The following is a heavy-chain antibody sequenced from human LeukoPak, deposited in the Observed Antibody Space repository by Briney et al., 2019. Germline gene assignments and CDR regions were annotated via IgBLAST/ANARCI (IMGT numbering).Heavy chain of an antibody. J-gene: IGHJ4*02. CDR2: IRYDGSNK. CDR1: GFTFSSYG. V-gene: IGHV3-30*02. D-gene: IGHD2-2*01. Sequence: GGSLRLSCAASGFTFSSYGMHWVRQAPGKGLEWVAFIRYDGSNKYYADSVKGRFTISRDNSKNTLYLQMNSLRAEDTAVYYCAKGLSIVPKYFDYWGQGILVTVSS. CDR3: AKGLSIVPKYFDY.